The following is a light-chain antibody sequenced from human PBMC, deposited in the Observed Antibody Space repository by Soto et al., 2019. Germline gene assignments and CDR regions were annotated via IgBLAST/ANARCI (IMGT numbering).Light chain of an antibody. CDR3: QQYNDWPRT. V-gene: IGKV3-15*01. CDR2: GAS. CDR1: QSVSSN. J-gene: IGKJ1*01. Sequence: EIVMTQSPATLSVSPGERATLSCRASQSVSSNLAWYQQKPGQAPRLLIYGASTRATGIPARFSGSGSGTEFTLTISSLQSEEFAVYCCQQYNDWPRTFGQGTKVDIK.